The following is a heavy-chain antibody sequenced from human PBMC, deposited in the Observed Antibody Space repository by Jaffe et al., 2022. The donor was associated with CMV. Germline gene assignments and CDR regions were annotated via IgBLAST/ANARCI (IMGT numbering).Heavy chain of an antibody. CDR3: ARGRKTTRPLKISSSWHPTYYYYGMDV. J-gene: IGHJ6*02. D-gene: IGHD6-13*01. V-gene: IGHV6-1*01. Sequence: QVQLQQSGPGLVKPSQTLSLTCAISGDSVSSNSAAWNWIRQSPSRGLEWLGRTYYRSKWYNDYAVSVKSRITINPDTSKNQFSLQLNSVTPEDTAVYYCARGRKTTRPLKISSSWHPTYYYYGMDVWGQGTTVTVSS. CDR1: GDSVSSNSAA. CDR2: TYYRSKWYN.